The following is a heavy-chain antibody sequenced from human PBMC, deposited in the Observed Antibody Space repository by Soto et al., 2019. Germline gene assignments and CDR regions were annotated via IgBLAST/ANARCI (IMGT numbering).Heavy chain of an antibody. CDR2: ISFTGTT. CDR1: NGSIVNGDFY. Sequence: QVQLQESGPGLVKPSQTLSLTCTVSNGSIVNGDFYWTWIRQSPDKGLEWIGTISFTGTTYYNPSLKGRVTISVDRPKNQFSMRLNSVTAADTAVYFCARLYGSHIWAGNYLDSWGRGTLVTVSS. V-gene: IGHV4-30-4*01. J-gene: IGHJ4*02. D-gene: IGHD1-26*01. CDR3: ARLYGSHIWAGNYLDS.